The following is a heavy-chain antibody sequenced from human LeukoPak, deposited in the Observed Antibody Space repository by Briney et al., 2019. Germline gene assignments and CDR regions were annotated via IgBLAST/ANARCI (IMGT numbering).Heavy chain of an antibody. CDR3: ARYSRAARRIDY. CDR1: GGSISSYY. CDR2: IYYSGST. D-gene: IGHD6-6*01. V-gene: IGHV4-59*01. J-gene: IGHJ4*02. Sequence: PSETLSLTCTVSGGSISSYYWSWIRQPPGKGLEWIGYIYYSGSTNYNPSLKSRVTISVDTSKNQFSLKLSSVTAADTAVYYCARYSRAARRIDYWGQGTLVTVSS.